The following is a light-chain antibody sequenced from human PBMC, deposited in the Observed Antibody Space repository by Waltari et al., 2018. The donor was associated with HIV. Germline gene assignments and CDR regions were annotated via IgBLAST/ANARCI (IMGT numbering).Light chain of an antibody. J-gene: IGKJ1*01. V-gene: IGKV3-15*01. Sequence: DIVMTQSPATMSVSPGERATLSCRASQSVSSNLAWYQQKPGQAPRLLIYGASTRATGIPARFSGSGSATEFTLTISSLQSEDFAVYYCQQYNNWPRTFGQGTKVEIK. CDR2: GAS. CDR3: QQYNNWPRT. CDR1: QSVSSN.